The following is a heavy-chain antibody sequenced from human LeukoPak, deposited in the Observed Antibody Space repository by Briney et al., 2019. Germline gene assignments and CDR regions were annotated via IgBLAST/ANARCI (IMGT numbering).Heavy chain of an antibody. V-gene: IGHV1-69*13. CDR2: IIPIFGTA. CDR1: GGTFSSYA. D-gene: IGHD5-24*01. J-gene: IGHJ6*02. CDR3: ARIRDGYNSYFFYGMDV. Sequence: ASVKVSCKASGGTFSSYAISWVRQAPGQGLEWMGGIIPIFGTANYAQKFQGRVTITADESTSTVYMELSSLRSEDTAVYYCARIRDGYNSYFFYGMDVWGQGTTVTVSS.